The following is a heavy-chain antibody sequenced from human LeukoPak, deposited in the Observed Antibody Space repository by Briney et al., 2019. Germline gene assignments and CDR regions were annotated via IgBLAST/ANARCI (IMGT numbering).Heavy chain of an antibody. CDR1: GFTFSDYY. J-gene: IGHJ6*03. V-gene: IGHV3-11*04. Sequence: PGGSLRLSCAASGFTFSDYYMSWIRQAPGKGLEWVSYISSSGSTIYYADSVKGRFTISRDNAKNSLYLQMNSLRAEDTAVYYCAKVPYGEWYYYYMDVWGKGTTVTVSS. CDR2: ISSSGSTI. D-gene: IGHD4-17*01. CDR3: AKVPYGEWYYYYMDV.